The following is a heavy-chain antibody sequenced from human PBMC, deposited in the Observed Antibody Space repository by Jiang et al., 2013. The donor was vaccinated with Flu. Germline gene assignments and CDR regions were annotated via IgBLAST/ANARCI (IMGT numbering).Heavy chain of an antibody. J-gene: IGHJ5*02. CDR2: IYYSGST. D-gene: IGHD3-16*01. V-gene: IGHV4-59*01. CDR3: ARDVGDWFDP. CDR1: GGSISSYY. Sequence: LLKPSETLSLTCTVSGGSISSYYWSWIRQPPGKGLEWIGYIYYSGSTNYNPSLKSRVTISLDTSKSKNQFSLKLTSVTAADTAVYYCARDVGDWFDPWGQGTLVTVSS.